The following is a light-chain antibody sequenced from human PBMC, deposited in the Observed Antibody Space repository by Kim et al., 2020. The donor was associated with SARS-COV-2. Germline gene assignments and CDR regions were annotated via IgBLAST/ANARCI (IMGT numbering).Light chain of an antibody. V-gene: IGKV3-20*01. Sequence: EIVLTQSPGTLSLSPGERATLSCRASQSVSSSYLAWYQQKPGQAPRLLIYGASSRATGIPDRFSGSGSGTDFTITISRLEPEDFAVYYCQQYSSSPNTFGQGTRLEIK. CDR1: QSVSSSY. J-gene: IGKJ5*01. CDR2: GAS. CDR3: QQYSSSPNT.